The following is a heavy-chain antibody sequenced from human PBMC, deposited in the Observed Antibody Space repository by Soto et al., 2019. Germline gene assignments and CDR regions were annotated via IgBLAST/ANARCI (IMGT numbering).Heavy chain of an antibody. CDR2: IYYSGST. V-gene: IGHV4-30-4*01. CDR1: GGSISSGDYY. J-gene: IGHJ6*02. CDR3: ARAGYCGGDCYSGVYYYGMDV. Sequence: QVQLQESGPGLVKPSQTLSLTCTVSGGSISSGDYYWSWIRQPPGKGLEWIGYIYYSGSTYYNPSLRSRVTISVDTSKNQVSLKVSSVTAADTAVYYCARAGYCGGDCYSGVYYYGMDVWGQGTTVTVSS. D-gene: IGHD2-21*02.